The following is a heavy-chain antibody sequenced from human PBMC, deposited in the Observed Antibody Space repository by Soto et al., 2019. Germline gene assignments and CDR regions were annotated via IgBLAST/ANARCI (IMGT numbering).Heavy chain of an antibody. J-gene: IGHJ4*02. V-gene: IGHV4-59*01. CDR3: ASGNFWSGYYSYFDY. D-gene: IGHD3-3*01. CDR1: GGSISSYY. CDR2: IYYSGST. Sequence: SETLSLTCTVSGGSISSYYWSWIRQPPGKGLEWIGYIYYSGSTNYNPSLKSRVTISVDTSKNQFSLKLSSVTAADTAVYYCASGNFWSGYYSYFDYWGQGTLVTVSS.